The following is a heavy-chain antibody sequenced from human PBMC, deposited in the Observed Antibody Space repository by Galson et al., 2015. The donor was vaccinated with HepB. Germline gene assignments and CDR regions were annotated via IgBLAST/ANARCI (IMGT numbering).Heavy chain of an antibody. Sequence: TLSLTCTVSGGSISSSSYDWGWIRQHPGKGLEWIGYIYYSGSTYYNPSLKSRVTISVDTAKNQFSLKLSSVTAADSAVHYCARGIADPKFDYWGQGTLVTVSS. D-gene: IGHD2-15*01. CDR1: GGSISSSSYD. CDR2: IYYSGST. CDR3: ARGIADPKFDY. V-gene: IGHV4-31*03. J-gene: IGHJ4*02.